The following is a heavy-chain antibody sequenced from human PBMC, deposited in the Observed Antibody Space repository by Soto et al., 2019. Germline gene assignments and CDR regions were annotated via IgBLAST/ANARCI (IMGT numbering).Heavy chain of an antibody. CDR3: ARGTSTGTMSY. CDR1: GGSFSDFF. J-gene: IGHJ4*02. Sequence: SETLSLTCAVYGGSFSDFFWSWIRQPPGKGLEWIGESTHSRRTNYSPSLKSRVTISVDTSKNQFSLKLSSVTAADTAVDYCARGTSTGTMSYWGKGTLVTVAS. CDR2: STHSRRT. D-gene: IGHD1-1*01. V-gene: IGHV4-34*01.